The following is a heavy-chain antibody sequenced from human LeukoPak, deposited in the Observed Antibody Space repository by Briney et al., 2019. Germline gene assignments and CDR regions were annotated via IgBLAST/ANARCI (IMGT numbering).Heavy chain of an antibody. CDR2: IYYSGST. Sequence: PSETLSLTCTVSGGSISSYYWGWIRQPPGKGLEWIGYIYYSGSTNYNPSLKSRVTISVDTSKNQFSLKLSSVTAADTAVYYCARMEASDTAMVTGWGQGTLVTVSS. J-gene: IGHJ4*02. CDR3: ARMEASDTAMVTG. D-gene: IGHD5-18*01. V-gene: IGHV4-59*08. CDR1: GGSISSYY.